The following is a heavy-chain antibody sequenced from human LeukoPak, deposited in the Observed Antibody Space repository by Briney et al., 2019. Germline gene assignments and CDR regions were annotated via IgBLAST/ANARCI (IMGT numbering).Heavy chain of an antibody. J-gene: IGHJ6*03. CDR2: VNHREST. CDR3: ARVGSYYHFYFDV. Sequence: SETLSLTCDVNGGSFSDGLFWSWIRQSPGKGLEWIGEVNHRESTNYNPSLKSRVTISLDPSQNQFSLRLTSVTAADTALYYCARVGSYYHFYFDVWGKGTTVTVSS. V-gene: IGHV4-34*01. CDR1: GGSFSDGLF.